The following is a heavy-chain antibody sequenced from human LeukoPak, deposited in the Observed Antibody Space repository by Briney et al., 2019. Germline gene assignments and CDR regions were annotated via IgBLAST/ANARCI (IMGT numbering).Heavy chain of an antibody. CDR1: GGSISSGGYY. CDR3: ARGDMYDFWSGCDY. J-gene: IGHJ4*02. D-gene: IGHD3-3*01. Sequence: PSQTLSLTCTVSGGSISSGGYYWSWIRQPPGKGLEWIGYIYQSGSTYYNPSLKSRVTISVDRSKNQFSLKLSSVTAADTAVYYCARGDMYDFWSGCDYWGQGTLVTVSS. CDR2: IYQSGST. V-gene: IGHV4-30-2*01.